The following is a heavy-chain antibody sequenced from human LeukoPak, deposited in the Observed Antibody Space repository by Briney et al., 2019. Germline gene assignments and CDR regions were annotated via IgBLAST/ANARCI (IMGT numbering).Heavy chain of an antibody. CDR3: ATGVMVRGPSFDY. D-gene: IGHD3-10*01. CDR2: FDPEDGET. CDR1: GYTLTELS. J-gene: IGHJ4*02. V-gene: IGHV1-24*01. Sequence: ASVTVSCKVSGYTLTELSMHWVRQAPGEGLEWMGGFDPEDGETIYAQKFQGRVTMTEDTSTDTAYMELSSLRSEDTAVYYCATGVMVRGPSFDYWGQGTLVTVSS.